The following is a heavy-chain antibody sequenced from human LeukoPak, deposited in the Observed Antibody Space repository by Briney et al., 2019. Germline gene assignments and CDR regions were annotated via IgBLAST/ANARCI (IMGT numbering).Heavy chain of an antibody. J-gene: IGHJ4*02. CDR1: GFTFSSFG. V-gene: IGHV3-53*01. D-gene: IGHD4-23*01. Sequence: GGSLRLSCVASGFTFSSFGMNWVRQAPGKGLEWVSVIYSGGSTYYADSVKGRFTISRDNSKNTLFLQMNSLRAEDTAEYYCARGDDYGGAWYYFDYWGQGTLVTVSS. CDR3: ARGDDYGGAWYYFDY. CDR2: IYSGGST.